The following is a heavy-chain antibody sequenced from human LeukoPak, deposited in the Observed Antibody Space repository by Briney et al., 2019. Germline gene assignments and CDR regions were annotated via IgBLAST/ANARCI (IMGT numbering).Heavy chain of an antibody. D-gene: IGHD3-9*01. CDR3: ASAPLRYFDWLSMPSDSSAPGYFDL. CDR1: GGSISSYY. V-gene: IGHV4-59*01. CDR2: IYYSGST. Sequence: SETLSHTCTVSGGSISSYYWSWIRQPPGKGLEWIGYIYYSGSTNYNPSLKSRVTISVDTSKNQFSLKLSSVTAADTAVYYCASAPLRYFDWLSMPSDSSAPGYFDLWGRGTLVTVSS. J-gene: IGHJ2*01.